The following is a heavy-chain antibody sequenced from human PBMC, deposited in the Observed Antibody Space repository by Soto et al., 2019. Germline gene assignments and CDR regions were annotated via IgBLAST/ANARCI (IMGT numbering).Heavy chain of an antibody. V-gene: IGHV3-74*01. CDR3: VTGGQTAGHVYQFDD. J-gene: IGHJ4*02. Sequence: EVQRVESGGGLVQPGGSLRLSCAASGFTFSNYWKHWVRQAPGKGLVWVSRINFDESTTTYADSVQGRFTISRDNAKNTLDLQLNSLRAEDTAIYYCVTGGQTAGHVYQFDDWGQGALVTVSS. CDR2: INFDESTT. D-gene: IGHD3-16*01. CDR1: GFTFSNYW.